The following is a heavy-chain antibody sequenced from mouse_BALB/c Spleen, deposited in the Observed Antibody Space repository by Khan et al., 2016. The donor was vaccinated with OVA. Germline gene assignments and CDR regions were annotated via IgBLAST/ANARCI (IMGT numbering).Heavy chain of an antibody. D-gene: IGHD1-1*01. V-gene: IGHV3-2*02. J-gene: IGHJ4*01. CDR2: ISYSGYT. Sequence: EVQLQESGPGLVKPSQSLSLTCTVTGYSITSDYAWDWLRQFPGNKLEWMGYISYSGYTSYNPSLKSRISISRDTSKNQFFLQLTSVTTEDTATYYCARKNYYGYAMDYWGQGTSVTVSS. CDR3: ARKNYYGYAMDY. CDR1: GYSITSDYA.